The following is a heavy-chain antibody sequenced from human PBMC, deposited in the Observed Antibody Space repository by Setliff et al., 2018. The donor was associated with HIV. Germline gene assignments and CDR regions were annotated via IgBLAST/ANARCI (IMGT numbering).Heavy chain of an antibody. CDR3: ATGPTMVTSKGFWFFDL. CDR1: GYTFTSYA. J-gene: IGHJ2*01. CDR2: IIPIFGTA. V-gene: IGHV1-69*13. D-gene: IGHD4-17*01. Sequence: SVKVSCKASGYTFTSYAISWVRQAPGQGLEWMGGIIPIFGTANYAQKFQGRVTITADESTSTAYMELTGLRSEDTAVYYCATGPTMVTSKGFWFFDLWGRGTLVTVSS.